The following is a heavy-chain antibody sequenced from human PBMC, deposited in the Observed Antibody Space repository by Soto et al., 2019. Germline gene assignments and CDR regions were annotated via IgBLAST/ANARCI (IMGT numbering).Heavy chain of an antibody. CDR2: ISGSGGST. V-gene: IGHV3-23*01. CDR1: GSTFSDYA. J-gene: IGHJ6*02. Sequence: GGSLRLSCVASGSTFSDYAMAWVRQSPGKGLEWVSSISGSGGSTYYADSVKGRFTISRDNSKNTVFLQMNSLRAEDTAVYYCAKDHGMDVWGQGATVTVYS. CDR3: AKDHGMDV.